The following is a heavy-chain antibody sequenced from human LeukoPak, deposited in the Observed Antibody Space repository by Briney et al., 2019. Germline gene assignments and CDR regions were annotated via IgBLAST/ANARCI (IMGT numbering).Heavy chain of an antibody. J-gene: IGHJ6*02. CDR3: ARVNTVYYYYGMDV. CDR1: GGSISSGGYS. D-gene: IGHD4-11*01. V-gene: IGHV4-30-2*01. Sequence: PSETLSLTCAVSGGSISSGGYSWSWIRRPPGKGLEWIGYIYHSGSTYYNPSLKSRVTISVDRSKNQFSLKLSSVTAADTAVYYCARVNTVYYYYGMDVWGQGTTVTVSS. CDR2: IYHSGST.